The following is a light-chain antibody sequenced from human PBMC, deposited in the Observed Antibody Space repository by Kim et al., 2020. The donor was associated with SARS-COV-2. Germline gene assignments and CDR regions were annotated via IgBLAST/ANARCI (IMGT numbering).Light chain of an antibody. J-gene: IGLJ1*01. CDR2: SNN. V-gene: IGLV1-44*01. CDR3: AAWDDSLNGPV. CDR1: SSNIGSNT. Sequence: ELTQPPSASGTPGQRVTISCSGSSSNIGSNTVNWYQQLPGTAPKLLIYSNNQRPSWVPDRFSGSKSGTSASLAISGLQSEDEADYYCAAWDDSLNGPVFGTGTKVTVL.